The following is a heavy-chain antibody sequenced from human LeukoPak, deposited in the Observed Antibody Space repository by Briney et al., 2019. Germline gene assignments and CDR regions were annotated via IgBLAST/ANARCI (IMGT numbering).Heavy chain of an antibody. CDR1: GGSFSGYY. D-gene: IGHD3-10*01. CDR2: INHSGST. CDR3: ASGYGLGSYFAFDI. V-gene: IGHV4-34*01. Sequence: PSETLSLTCAVYGGSFSGYYWSWIRQPPGKGLEWIGEINHSGSTNYNPSLKSRVTISVDTSKNQFSLKLSSVTAADTAVYYCASGYGLGSYFAFDIWGQGTMVTVSS. J-gene: IGHJ3*02.